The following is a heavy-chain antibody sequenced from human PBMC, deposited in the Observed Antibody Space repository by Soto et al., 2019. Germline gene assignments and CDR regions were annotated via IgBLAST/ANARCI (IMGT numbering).Heavy chain of an antibody. CDR2: SSATGSGR. J-gene: IGHJ4*02. V-gene: IGHV3-23*01. CDR3: AKDRRAGGNYGFYSDF. CDR1: GSTFSGYA. D-gene: IGHD1-7*01. Sequence: EVQLLESGGGLVQPGGSLTLSCEASGSTFSGYAMPWVGQAPGKGLEWVSFSSATGSGRYYADSVKGRFTISRDNSKNTLYLQMSSLRADDTAVYYCAKDRRAGGNYGFYSDFWGQGALVIVSS.